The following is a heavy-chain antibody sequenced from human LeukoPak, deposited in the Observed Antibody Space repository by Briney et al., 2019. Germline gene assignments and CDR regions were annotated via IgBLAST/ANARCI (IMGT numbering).Heavy chain of an antibody. J-gene: IGHJ4*02. V-gene: IGHV3-13*05. Sequence: GGSLRLSCAASGFTFSSYDMHWVRQATGKGLEWVSAIGTAGDPYYPGSVKGRFTISRENAKNSLYLQMNSLRAGDTAVYYCARGEYYGLGSYYLFDYWGQGTLVTVSS. CDR3: ARGEYYGLGSYYLFDY. CDR1: GFTFSSYD. CDR2: IGTAGDP. D-gene: IGHD3-10*01.